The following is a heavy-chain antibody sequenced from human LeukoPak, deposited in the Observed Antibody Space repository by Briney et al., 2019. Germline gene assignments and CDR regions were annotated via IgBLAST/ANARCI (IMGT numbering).Heavy chain of an antibody. D-gene: IGHD1-26*01. V-gene: IGHV3-7*01. CDR1: GFTFSTYW. CDR3: ARDVVGSLDY. CDR2: IKGDESAR. J-gene: IGHJ4*02. Sequence: GGSLRLSCAASGFTFSTYWMAWVRQPPGKGLEWVANIKGDESARHQADSVKGRFTISRDNTQNSVYLQMSSLRGEDTAVYYCARDVVGSLDYWGQGTLVTVSS.